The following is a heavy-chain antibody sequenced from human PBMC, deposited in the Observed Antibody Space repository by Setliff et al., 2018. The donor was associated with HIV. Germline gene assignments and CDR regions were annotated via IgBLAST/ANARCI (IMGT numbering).Heavy chain of an antibody. V-gene: IGHV3-66*01. J-gene: IGHJ4*02. CDR3: ARSSGFH. Sequence: GGSLRLSCAASGLTVSSNYITWVRQAPGKGLEWVSVIYSGGSRYYADSVKGRFTISRDNSKNTLYLQMNSLRAEDTAVYYCARSSGFHWGQGTLVTVSS. CDR2: IYSGGSR. D-gene: IGHD6-19*01. CDR1: GLTVSSNY.